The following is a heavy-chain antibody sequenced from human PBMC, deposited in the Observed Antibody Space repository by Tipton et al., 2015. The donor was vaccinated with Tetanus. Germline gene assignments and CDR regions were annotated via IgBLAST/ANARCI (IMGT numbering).Heavy chain of an antibody. D-gene: IGHD1-1*01. CDR3: AKAMNDLRYALDI. CDR2: ISGSGGST. V-gene: IGHV3-23*01. J-gene: IGHJ3*02. CDR1: GFTFTSYA. Sequence: SLRLSCAASGFTFTSYAMTWVRQAPGKGLEWVSGISGSGGSTYYADSVKGRFTISRDNSKNTLYLQMNSLRAEDTALYYCAKAMNDLRYALDIWGQGTLVTVAS.